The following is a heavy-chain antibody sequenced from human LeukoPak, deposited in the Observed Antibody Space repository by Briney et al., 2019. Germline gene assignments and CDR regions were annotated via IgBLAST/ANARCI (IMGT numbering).Heavy chain of an antibody. J-gene: IGHJ4*02. CDR1: GXSISSGGDY. D-gene: IGHD3-10*01. CDR2: IYYSGST. Sequence: SETLSLTCTVSGXSISSGGDYWSWIRQHPGKGLEWIGYIYYSGSTYYNPSLKSRVTISVDTSKNQFSLKLSSVTAADTAVYYCARVGYYGSGSYYNVWGQGTLVTVSS. CDR3: ARVGYYGSGSYYNV. V-gene: IGHV4-31*03.